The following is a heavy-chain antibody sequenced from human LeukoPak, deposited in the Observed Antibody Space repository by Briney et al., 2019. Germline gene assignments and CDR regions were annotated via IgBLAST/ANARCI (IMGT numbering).Heavy chain of an antibody. CDR3: GRDLER. D-gene: IGHD5-24*01. CDR2: IKPDGTYT. Sequence: GGSLRLSCAASGFTFSDYRIYWVRQAPGKGLGWVSRIKPDGTYTNYADSVKGRFIISRDNAKNTVYLQMSSLRGDDTAVYYCGRDLERWGPGTLVTVSA. CDR1: GFTFSDYR. V-gene: IGHV3-74*01. J-gene: IGHJ4*02.